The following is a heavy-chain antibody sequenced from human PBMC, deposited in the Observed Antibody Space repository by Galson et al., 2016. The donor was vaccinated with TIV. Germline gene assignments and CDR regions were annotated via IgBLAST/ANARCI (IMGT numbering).Heavy chain of an antibody. CDR2: TYYRSKWYN. D-gene: IGHD6-13*01. V-gene: IGHV6-1*01. Sequence: CAISGDSVSSNSAAWNWIRQSPSRGLEWLGRTYYRSKWYNDYAASVKSRITINPDTSKNQFSLQLNSVIPEDTAVYYCARASSSWLITVHLDYWGQGTLVTVSS. CDR3: ARASSSWLITVHLDY. CDR1: GDSVSSNSAA. J-gene: IGHJ4*02.